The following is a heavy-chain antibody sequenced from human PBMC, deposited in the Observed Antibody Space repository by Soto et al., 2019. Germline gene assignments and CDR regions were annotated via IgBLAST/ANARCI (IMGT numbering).Heavy chain of an antibody. Sequence: TSETLALNCTVTGSAIRSYCWAWIRQSPGKELEWIGYIYYTGSTKYNPCLESRVTISIDTSKNQFSLNLRSVTAADTAVYYCARAPAPGTYYYGMDVWGQGTTVTVS. CDR1: GSAIRSYC. CDR2: IYYTGST. D-gene: IGHD3-10*01. V-gene: IGHV4-59*01. CDR3: ARAPAPGTYYYGMDV. J-gene: IGHJ6*02.